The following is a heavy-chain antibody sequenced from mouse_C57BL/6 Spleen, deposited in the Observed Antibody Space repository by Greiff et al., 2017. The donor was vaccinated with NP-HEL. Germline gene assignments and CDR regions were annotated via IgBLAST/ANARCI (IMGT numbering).Heavy chain of an antibody. Sequence: QVQLQQSGAELVRPGTSVKVSCKASGYAFTNYLIEWVKQRPGQGLEWIGVINPGSGGSNYNEKFKGKATLTADKSSSTAYMQLSSLTSEDSAVYVCARSGGTGTGAYWGQGTLVTVSA. J-gene: IGHJ3*01. CDR1: GYAFTNYL. CDR3: ARSGGTGTGAY. CDR2: INPGSGGS. V-gene: IGHV1-54*01. D-gene: IGHD4-1*01.